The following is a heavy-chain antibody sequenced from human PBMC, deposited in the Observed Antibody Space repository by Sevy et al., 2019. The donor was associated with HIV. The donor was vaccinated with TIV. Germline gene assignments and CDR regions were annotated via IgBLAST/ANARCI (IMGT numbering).Heavy chain of an antibody. CDR2: FDPEDGET. V-gene: IGHV1-24*01. D-gene: IGHD3-22*01. J-gene: IGHJ4*02. CDR3: ATTKDCYDSSGSPFDY. Sequence: ASVKVSCKVSGYTLTQLSMHWVRQAPGKGLEWMGSFDPEDGETLYAQNFQGRVTMTEDTSTDIAYMALSSLRSEDTAIYYCATTKDCYDSSGSPFDYWGQGTLVTVSS. CDR1: GYTLTQLS.